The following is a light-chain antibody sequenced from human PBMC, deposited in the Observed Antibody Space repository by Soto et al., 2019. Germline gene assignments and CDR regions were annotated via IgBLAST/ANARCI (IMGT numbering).Light chain of an antibody. Sequence: ILLTQSAGTVFLSTRERATLSCRAGQSVSSSYLAWYQQKPGQAPRLLIYDASSRATGIPDRFSGGGSGTDFTLTISSLEPEDFAVYYCQHRDSLPLTFGGGTKVDIK. CDR1: QSVSSSY. V-gene: IGKV3D-20*02. CDR3: QHRDSLPLT. J-gene: IGKJ4*01. CDR2: DAS.